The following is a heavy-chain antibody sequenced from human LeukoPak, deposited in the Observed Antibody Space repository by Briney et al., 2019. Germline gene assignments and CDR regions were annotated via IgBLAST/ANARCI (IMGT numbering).Heavy chain of an antibody. CDR2: INPNSGGT. D-gene: IGHD2-21*02. Sequence: ASVKVSCXASGYTFTGYYMHWVRQAPGQGLEWMGWINPNSGGTNYAQKFQGRVTMTRDTSISTAYMELSRLRSDDTAVYYCARDPRGDLYAFDIWGQGTMVTVSS. CDR1: GYTFTGYY. V-gene: IGHV1-2*02. J-gene: IGHJ3*02. CDR3: ARDPRGDLYAFDI.